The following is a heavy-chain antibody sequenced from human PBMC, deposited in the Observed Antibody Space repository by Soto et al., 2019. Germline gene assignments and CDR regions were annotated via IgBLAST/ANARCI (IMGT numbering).Heavy chain of an antibody. J-gene: IGHJ3*02. CDR1: GFSFSSHE. CDR3: ARAHSDYLVDAFDI. Sequence: EAQLLESGGGLVQPGGSLRLSCAASGFSFSSHEMAWVRQAPGKGLEWVSYLSYGDSPTYYVDSVKGRFTVSRDNAKSSLHLQMNSLRAEDTAVYFCARAHSDYLVDAFDIWGPGTMVTVSS. CDR2: LSYGDSPT. V-gene: IGHV3-48*03. D-gene: IGHD3-16*01.